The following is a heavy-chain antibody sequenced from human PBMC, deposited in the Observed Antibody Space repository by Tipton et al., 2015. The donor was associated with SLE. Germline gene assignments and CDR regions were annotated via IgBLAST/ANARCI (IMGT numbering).Heavy chain of an antibody. CDR2: IYYSGST. CDR1: GGSISSHY. V-gene: IGHV4-59*11. J-gene: IGHJ4*02. CDR3: ARCDRHYFDY. D-gene: IGHD1-14*01. Sequence: TLSLTCTVSGGSISSHYWSWIRQPPGKGLEWIGSIYYSGSTYYNPSLKSRVTISVDTSKNQFSLKLSSVTAADTAVYYYARCDRHYFDYWGQGTLVTVSS.